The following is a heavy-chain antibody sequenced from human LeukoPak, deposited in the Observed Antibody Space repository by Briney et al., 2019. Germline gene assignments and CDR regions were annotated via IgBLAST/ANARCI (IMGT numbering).Heavy chain of an antibody. V-gene: IGHV1-18*01. J-gene: IGHJ3*02. CDR1: GYTFTNYA. D-gene: IGHD3-22*01. CDR2: ISAYNGNT. Sequence: VASVKLSCKPSGYTFTNYAINWVRQAPGQGLEWMGWISAYNGNTNYAQKLQGRVTMTTDTSTSTAYMELRSLRSEDTAVYYCASYYDSSGEDAFDIWGQGTMVTVSS. CDR3: ASYYDSSGEDAFDI.